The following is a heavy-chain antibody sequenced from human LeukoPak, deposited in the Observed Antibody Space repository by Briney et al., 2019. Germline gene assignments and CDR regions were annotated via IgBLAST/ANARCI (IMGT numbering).Heavy chain of an antibody. J-gene: IGHJ6*03. CDR2: ISSSSSTI. CDR3: AKDWRYCSGGSCYSAYYYYYYMDV. Sequence: PGGSLRLSCAASGFTFSSYEMNWVRQAPGKGLEWVSYISSSSSTIYYADSVKGRFTISRDNSKNTLYLQMNSLRAEDTAVYYCAKDWRYCSGGSCYSAYYYYYYMDVWGKGTTVTVSS. D-gene: IGHD2-15*01. CDR1: GFTFSSYE. V-gene: IGHV3-48*01.